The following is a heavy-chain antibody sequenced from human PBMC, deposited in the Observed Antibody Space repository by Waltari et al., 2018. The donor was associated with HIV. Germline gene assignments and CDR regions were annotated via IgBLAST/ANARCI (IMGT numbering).Heavy chain of an antibody. CDR1: GFTFSSYA. V-gene: IGHV3-30*01. CDR2: ISYDGSNK. Sequence: QVQLVESGGGVVQPGRSLRLSCAASGFTFSSYAMHWVRQAPGKGLEWVAVISYDGSNKYYADSVKGRFTISRDNSKNTLYLQMNSLRAEDTAVYYCARAMMAVVDYGMDVWGQGTTVTVSS. J-gene: IGHJ6*02. D-gene: IGHD2-21*01. CDR3: ARAMMAVVDYGMDV.